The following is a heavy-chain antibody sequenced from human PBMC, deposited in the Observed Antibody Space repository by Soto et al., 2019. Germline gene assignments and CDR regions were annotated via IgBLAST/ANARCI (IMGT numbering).Heavy chain of an antibody. CDR2: VNNDGTDT. D-gene: IGHD6-13*01. CDR1: GFTFSNYW. V-gene: IGHV3-74*03. J-gene: IGHJ6*02. CDR3: ARGGLQHALDV. Sequence: EVQLVESGGGLVQPGGSLRLSCAASGFTFSNYWMYWVRQAPGKGLVWVSRVNNDGTDTTHADSVKGRFTISRDNAENTLYLQMNSPGAENTAVYYCARGGLQHALDVWGQGSTVTVSS.